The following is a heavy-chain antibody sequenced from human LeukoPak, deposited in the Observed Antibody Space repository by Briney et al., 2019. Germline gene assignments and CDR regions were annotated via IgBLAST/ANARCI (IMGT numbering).Heavy chain of an antibody. Sequence: GGSLRLSCAPSGFSFSSYGMHWVRQAPGKGLEWVAVISYDGSNKYYADSVKGRFTISRDNSKNTLYLQMNSLRAEDTAVYYCARGSCSAGSCPFQHWGQGTLVTVSS. CDR3: ARGSCSAGSCPFQH. V-gene: IGHV3-33*05. CDR1: GFSFSSYG. J-gene: IGHJ1*01. CDR2: ISYDGSNK. D-gene: IGHD2-15*01.